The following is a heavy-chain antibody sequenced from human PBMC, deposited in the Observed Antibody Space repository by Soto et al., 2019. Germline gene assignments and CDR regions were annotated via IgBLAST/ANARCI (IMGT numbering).Heavy chain of an antibody. D-gene: IGHD2-2*01. J-gene: IGHJ5*02. CDR1: GFTFSSHW. CDR2: IKSDGSEK. CDR3: PRVHMFAVPAASPSFDP. Sequence: EVQLVQSGGGLVQPGGSLTLSCAASGFTFSSHWMSWFRRAPVHGLGGVANIKSDGSEKYYADSVKGRFTVSRDNAHLAVFLKMKDLSAEYTAVYCFPRVHMFAVPAASPSFDPWGEGTRVTVSS. V-gene: IGHV3-7*04.